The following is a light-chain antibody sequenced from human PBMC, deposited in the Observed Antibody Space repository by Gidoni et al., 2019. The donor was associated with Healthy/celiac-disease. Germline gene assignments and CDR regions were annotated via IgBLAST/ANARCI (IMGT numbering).Light chain of an antibody. V-gene: IGKV3-15*01. CDR2: GAS. J-gene: IGKJ1*01. Sequence: EIVMTQSPATLSVSPGERATLSCMASHSVSSNLAWYQQKPGQAPRLLIYGASTRATGIPARFSGSGSGTEFTLTISSLQSEDFAVYYCQQYNNWSWTFGQGTKVEIK. CDR1: HSVSSN. CDR3: QQYNNWSWT.